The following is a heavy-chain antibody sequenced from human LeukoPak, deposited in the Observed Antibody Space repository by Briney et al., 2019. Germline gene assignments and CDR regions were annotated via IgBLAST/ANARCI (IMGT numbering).Heavy chain of an antibody. V-gene: IGHV3-33*08. Sequence: GGSLRLSCAASGFTFSSYGMHWVRQAPGKGLEWVAVIWYGGSNKYYADSVKGRFTISRDNSKNTLYLQMNSLRAEDTAVYYCARAPGAAIDWGQGTLVTVSS. CDR1: GFTFSSYG. D-gene: IGHD2-2*01. CDR2: IWYGGSNK. CDR3: ARAPGAAID. J-gene: IGHJ4*02.